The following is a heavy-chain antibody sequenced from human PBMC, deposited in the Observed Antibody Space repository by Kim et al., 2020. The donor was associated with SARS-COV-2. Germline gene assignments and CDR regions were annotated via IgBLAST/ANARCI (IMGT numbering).Heavy chain of an antibody. CDR1: GFTFTGYY. J-gene: IGHJ4*02. CDR3: ASQPHVAAGTWCFDY. Sequence: ASVKVSCKASGFTFTGYYMHWVRQAPGQGLEWMGWINPNSVVTNYAQKFQGRVTMTRDTSFSTAYLEVSSLTSDDAAVYYCASQPHVAAGTWCFDYWGQGTLVTVSS. CDR2: INPNSVVT. D-gene: IGHD6-19*01. V-gene: IGHV1-2*02.